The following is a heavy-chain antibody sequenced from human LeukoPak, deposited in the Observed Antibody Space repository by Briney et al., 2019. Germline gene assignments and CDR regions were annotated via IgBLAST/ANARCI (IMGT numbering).Heavy chain of an antibody. CDR3: AGHHHNWHWGE. CDR2: VSYSGST. Sequence: PSETLSLTCTVSGGSFSTYNYYWGWIRQPPGKGLEWIGSVSYSGSTYFNPSLNSRVSISVHTPTNYCSLKLSSLSHPDTAVFYCAGHHHNWHWGEWGQGALVTVSS. CDR1: GGSFSTYNYY. J-gene: IGHJ4*02. D-gene: IGHD1-1*01. V-gene: IGHV4-39*01.